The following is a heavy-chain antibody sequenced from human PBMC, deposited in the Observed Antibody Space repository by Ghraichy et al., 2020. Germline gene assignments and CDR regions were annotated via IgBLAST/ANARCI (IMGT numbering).Heavy chain of an antibody. V-gene: IGHV3-72*01. Sequence: GESLNISCAASGFTFSDHYMDWVRQAPGKGLEWVGRTRNKANSYTTEYAASVKGRFTISRDDSKNSLYLQMNSLKTEDTAVYYCARAALIVGATTWYYFDYWGQGTLVIVSS. J-gene: IGHJ4*02. D-gene: IGHD1-26*01. CDR2: TRNKANSYTT. CDR3: ARAALIVGATTWYYFDY. CDR1: GFTFSDHY.